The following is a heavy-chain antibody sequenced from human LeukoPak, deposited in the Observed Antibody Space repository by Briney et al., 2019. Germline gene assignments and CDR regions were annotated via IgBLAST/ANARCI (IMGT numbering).Heavy chain of an antibody. J-gene: IGHJ6*02. CDR1: GFTFSPYF. D-gene: IGHD4-17*01. V-gene: IGHV3-48*02. CDR3: ARDGTYGDYNYYYGLDV. Sequence: GGSLRLSCAASGFTFSPYFMNWVRQAPGKGLEWVSYISGSSSTIYYADSVKGRFTISRDNAENSLYLQMNSLRDEDTAVYYCARDGTYGDYNYYYGLDVWGQGTPVTVSS. CDR2: ISGSSSTI.